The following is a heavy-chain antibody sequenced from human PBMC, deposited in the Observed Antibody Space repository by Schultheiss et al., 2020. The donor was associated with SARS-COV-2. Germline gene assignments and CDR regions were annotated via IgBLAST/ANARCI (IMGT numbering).Heavy chain of an antibody. D-gene: IGHD3-10*01. CDR1: GFTFSDYY. J-gene: IGHJ6*03. CDR3: AKAGRYYGSGTYYYYYMDV. CDR2: ISSSSSYT. V-gene: IGHV3-11*06. Sequence: GGSLRLSCAASGFTFSDYYMSWIRQAPGKGLEWVSYISSSSSYTNYADSVKGRFTISRDNSKNTLYLQMNSLRAEDTAVYYCAKAGRYYGSGTYYYYYMDVWGKGTTVTVSS.